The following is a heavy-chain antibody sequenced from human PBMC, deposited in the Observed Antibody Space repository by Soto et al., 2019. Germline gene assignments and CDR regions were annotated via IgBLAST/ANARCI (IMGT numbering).Heavy chain of an antibody. CDR2: LSASGRT. J-gene: IGHJ2*01. D-gene: IGHD2-8*01. Sequence: QVHLQESGPGLVKPSETLSLTCAISGDSIGNFYWSWIRQPAGKGLESLGRLSASGRTNYSPSPQRRVTMSLDRSKNRFSLRLPSVSAADTAVYFWARGMGRYFDLWGRGTLVTVSS. V-gene: IGHV4-4*07. CDR3: ARGMGRYFDL. CDR1: GDSIGNFY.